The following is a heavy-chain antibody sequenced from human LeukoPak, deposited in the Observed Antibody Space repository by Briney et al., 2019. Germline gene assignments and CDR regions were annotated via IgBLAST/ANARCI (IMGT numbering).Heavy chain of an antibody. D-gene: IGHD6-19*01. J-gene: IGHJ4*02. CDR1: GGSISSSSYY. CDR3: ARDLRAQTFSSGWYYFDY. V-gene: IGHV4-39*07. Sequence: SETLSLTCTVSGGSISSSSYYWGWIRQPPGKGLEWIGSIYYSGSTYYNPSLKSRVTISVDTSKNQFSLKLSSVTAAGTAVYYCARDLRAQTFSSGWYYFDYWGQGTLVTVSS. CDR2: IYYSGST.